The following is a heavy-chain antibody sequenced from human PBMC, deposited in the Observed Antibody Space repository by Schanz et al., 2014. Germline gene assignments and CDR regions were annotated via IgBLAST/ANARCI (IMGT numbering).Heavy chain of an antibody. Sequence: QVQLVQSGAEVKKPGASVKVSCKASGYTFTSYGISWVRQAPGQGLEWMGWISAYNGNTNYAQKFQGRVTMTRDTSISTAYMELRRLRSDDTAVYYCARDRDQWDGNYLDYWGQGTLVTVSS. CDR2: ISAYNGNT. V-gene: IGHV1-18*01. D-gene: IGHD1-26*01. J-gene: IGHJ4*02. CDR3: ARDRDQWDGNYLDY. CDR1: GYTFTSYG.